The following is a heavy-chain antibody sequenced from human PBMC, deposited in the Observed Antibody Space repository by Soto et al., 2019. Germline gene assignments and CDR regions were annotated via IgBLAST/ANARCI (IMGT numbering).Heavy chain of an antibody. Sequence: QVQLQASGPGLVKPSETLSLTCSVSDGSVNTGNYYWSWIRQPPGKGLEWIGHIYYIGTTNYNPSLKSRVTISVDTSKNQFSLKVTSVTAADTAVYFCAREEKQLSRYGGDFDYWGQGILGTVSS. CDR2: IYYIGTT. CDR3: AREEKQLSRYGGDFDY. CDR1: DGSVNTGNYY. J-gene: IGHJ4*02. V-gene: IGHV4-61*01. D-gene: IGHD3-16*01.